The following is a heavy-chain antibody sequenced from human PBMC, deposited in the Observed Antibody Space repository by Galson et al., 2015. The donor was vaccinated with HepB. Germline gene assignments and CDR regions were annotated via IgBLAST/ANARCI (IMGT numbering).Heavy chain of an antibody. J-gene: IGHJ3*02. V-gene: IGHV3-9*01. CDR1: GFTFDDYA. CDR2: ISWNSGSI. Sequence: SLRLSCAASGFTFDDYAMHWVRQAPGKGLEWVSGISWNSGSIGYADSVKGRFTISRDNAKNSLYLQMNSLRAEDTALYYCAKDLYGSGSSFDSLGLDPDAFDIWGQGTMVTVSS. D-gene: IGHD3-10*01. CDR3: AKDLYGSGSSFDSLGLDPDAFDI.